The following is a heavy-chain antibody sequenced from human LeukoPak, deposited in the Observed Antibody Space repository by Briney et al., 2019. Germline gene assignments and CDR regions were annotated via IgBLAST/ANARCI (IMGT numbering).Heavy chain of an antibody. CDR2: MNPNSGNT. CDR3: ARENSSSWYRYFDY. D-gene: IGHD6-13*01. Sequence: ASVKVSCKASGYTFTSYDINWVRQATGQGLEWMGWMNPNSGNTGYAQKFQGRVTMTRNTSISTAYMELSSLRSEDTAVYYCARENSSSWYRYFDYWGQGTLVTVSS. CDR1: GYTFTSYD. J-gene: IGHJ4*02. V-gene: IGHV1-8*01.